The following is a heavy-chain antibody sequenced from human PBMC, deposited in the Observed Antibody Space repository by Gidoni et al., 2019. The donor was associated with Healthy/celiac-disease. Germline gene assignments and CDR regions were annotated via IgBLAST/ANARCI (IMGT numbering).Heavy chain of an antibody. J-gene: IGHJ4*02. V-gene: IGHV3-53*01. Sequence: EVQLVESGGGLIQPGGSLRLSCAASGFTVSRNYMSWVRQAPGKGLEWVSVIYSGGSTYYADSVKGRFTISRDNSKNTLYLQMNSLRAEDTAVYYCARGALTYYDFWSGYYDYWGQGTLVTVSS. CDR3: ARGALTYYDFWSGYYDY. CDR1: GFTVSRNY. CDR2: IYSGGST. D-gene: IGHD3-3*01.